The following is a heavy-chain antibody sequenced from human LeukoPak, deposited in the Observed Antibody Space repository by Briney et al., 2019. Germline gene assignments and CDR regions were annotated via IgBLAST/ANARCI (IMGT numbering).Heavy chain of an antibody. CDR2: IYYSGST. D-gene: IGHD5-12*01. CDR3: ARVDVDLHLDY. V-gene: IGHV4-30-4*08. CDR1: GGSISNFY. J-gene: IGHJ4*02. Sequence: SETLSLTCTVSGGSISNFYWSWIREPPGKGLEWIGYIYYSGSTYYNPSLKSRVTISVDTSKNQFSLKLSSVTAADTAVYYCARVDVDLHLDYWGQGTLVTVSS.